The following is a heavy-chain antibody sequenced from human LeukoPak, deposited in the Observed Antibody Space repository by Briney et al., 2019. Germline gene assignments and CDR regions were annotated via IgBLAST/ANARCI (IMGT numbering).Heavy chain of an antibody. Sequence: GGSLRLSCAASGFTFSSYSMNWVRQAPGKGLEWVSYISSSGSTIYYADSVKGRFTISRDNAKNSLYLQMNSLRAEDTAVYYCARGFTYSSSWYVYWGQGTLVTVSS. CDR3: ARGFTYSSSWYVY. V-gene: IGHV3-48*04. CDR2: ISSSGSTI. D-gene: IGHD6-13*01. CDR1: GFTFSSYS. J-gene: IGHJ4*02.